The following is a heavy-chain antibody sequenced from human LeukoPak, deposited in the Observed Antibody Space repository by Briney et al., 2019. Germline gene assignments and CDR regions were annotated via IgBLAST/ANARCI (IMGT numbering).Heavy chain of an antibody. D-gene: IGHD6-6*01. V-gene: IGHV1-8*01. CDR2: MNLNSGNT. CDR1: GYTFTSYD. Sequence: GASVKVSCKASGYTFTSYDINWVRQATGQGLEWMGWMNLNSGNTGYAQKFPGRVTMTRNTSISTAYVELSSLRSEDTAVYYCARVGGSSSSEFDYWGQGTLVTVSS. CDR3: ARVGGSSSSEFDY. J-gene: IGHJ4*02.